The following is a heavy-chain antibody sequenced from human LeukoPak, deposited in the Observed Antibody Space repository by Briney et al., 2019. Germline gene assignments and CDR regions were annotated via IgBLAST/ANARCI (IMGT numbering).Heavy chain of an antibody. CDR3: ARHETGPYFDY. J-gene: IGHJ4*02. CDR2: IYPGDSDT. D-gene: IGHD1-1*01. CDR1: GYSFTSYW. Sequence: GESLKISCKGSGYSFTSYWIGWVRQMPGKGLECMGIIYPGDSDTRYSPSFQGQVTISADRSISTAYLQWSSLKASDTATYYCARHETGPYFDYWGQGTLVTASS. V-gene: IGHV5-51*01.